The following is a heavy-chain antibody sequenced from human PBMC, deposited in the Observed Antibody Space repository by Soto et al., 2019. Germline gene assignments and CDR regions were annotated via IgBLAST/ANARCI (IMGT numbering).Heavy chain of an antibody. Sequence: VQLLESGGGLVQPGGSVRLSCAASGFPFSHYAMSWVRQAPGKGLEWVSAISGNGADTTYADSVRGRFTISRDNSKDTMYLQMNSLRDDDTAVYYCARAIKRWEVNYYFDFWGQGTLVTVSS. CDR2: ISGNGADT. CDR3: ARAIKRWEVNYYFDF. CDR1: GFPFSHYA. V-gene: IGHV3-23*01. D-gene: IGHD1-26*01. J-gene: IGHJ4*02.